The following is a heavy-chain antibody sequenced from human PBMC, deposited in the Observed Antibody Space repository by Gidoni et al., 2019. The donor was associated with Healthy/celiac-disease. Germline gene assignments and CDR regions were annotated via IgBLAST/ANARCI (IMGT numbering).Heavy chain of an antibody. CDR1: GFTFSSYA. J-gene: IGHJ5*02. D-gene: IGHD3-3*01. CDR3: AKGEYYDFWSGSWFDP. CDR2: ISGSGGST. V-gene: IGHV3-23*01. Sequence: EVQLLESGGGLVQPGGSLRLSCAASGFTFSSYAMSWVRQAPGKGLEGVSAISGSGGSTYYADSVKGRFTISRDNSKNTLYLQMNSLRAEDTAVYYCAKGEYYDFWSGSWFDPWGQGTLVTVSS.